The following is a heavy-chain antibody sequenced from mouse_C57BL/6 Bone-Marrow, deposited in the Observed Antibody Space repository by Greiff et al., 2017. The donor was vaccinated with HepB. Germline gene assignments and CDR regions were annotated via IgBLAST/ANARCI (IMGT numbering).Heavy chain of an antibody. CDR1: GFSLPSYG. D-gene: IGHD1-1*01. CDR3: ARNFLYYYGSSFYAMDY. Sequence: QVQLQQSGPGLVQPSQSLSITCTVSGFSLPSYGVHWVRQSPGKGLEWLGVIWSGGSTDYNAAFISRLSISKDNSKSQVFFKMNSLQADDTAIYYCARNFLYYYGSSFYAMDYWGQGTSVTVSS. J-gene: IGHJ4*01. V-gene: IGHV2-2*01. CDR2: IWSGGST.